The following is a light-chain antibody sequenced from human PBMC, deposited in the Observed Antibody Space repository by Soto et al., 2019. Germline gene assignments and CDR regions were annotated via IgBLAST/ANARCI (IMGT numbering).Light chain of an antibody. CDR2: GAS. CDR1: QSVSSSF. CDR3: QQYDSSPWT. Sequence: ILMTQSPGTLYLSPGERATLSCRASQSVSSSFLAWYQQKTGQAPRLLIYGASSRATGIPDRFSGSGSGTDSTLTISGLEPEDFAVYYCQQYDSSPWTFGQGTKVEIK. J-gene: IGKJ1*01. V-gene: IGKV3-20*01.